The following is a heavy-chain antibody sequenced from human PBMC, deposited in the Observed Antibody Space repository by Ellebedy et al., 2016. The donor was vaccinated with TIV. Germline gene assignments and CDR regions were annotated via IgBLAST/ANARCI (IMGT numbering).Heavy chain of an antibody. Sequence: ASVKVSCKGSGYSFTSYCIGXXXPLPGKGLEWMGIIYPGDSDTRYSPSFQGQVTISADKSISTAYLQWSSLKASDTAMYYCARQLYPGAFDIWGQGTMVTVSS. D-gene: IGHD5/OR15-5a*01. J-gene: IGHJ3*02. CDR1: GYSFTSYC. CDR2: IYPGDSDT. CDR3: ARQLYPGAFDI. V-gene: IGHV5-51*01.